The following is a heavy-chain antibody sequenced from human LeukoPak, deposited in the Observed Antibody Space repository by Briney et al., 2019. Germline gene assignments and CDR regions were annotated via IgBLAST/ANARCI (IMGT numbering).Heavy chain of an antibody. CDR3: ARDDSGYDYADAFDI. J-gene: IGHJ3*02. CDR2: INPNSGGT. Sequence: ASVKVSCKSSGYTFTGYYMRWVRQAPGQGLEWMGWINPNSGGTNYAQKFQGRVTMTRDTSISTAYMKLSGLRSDDTAVYYCARDDSGYDYADAFDIWGQGTMVTVSS. CDR1: GYTFTGYY. V-gene: IGHV1-2*02. D-gene: IGHD5-12*01.